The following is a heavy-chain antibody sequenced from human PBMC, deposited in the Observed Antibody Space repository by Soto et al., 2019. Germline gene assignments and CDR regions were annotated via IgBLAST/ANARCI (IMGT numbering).Heavy chain of an antibody. J-gene: IGHJ4*02. V-gene: IGHV4-28*03. CDR3: ARAPVGLDTISYFDY. Sequence: SETLSLTCAVSGGSISSSNWWSWLRRPPGKGLEWIGYIYNGGSTYYRPSLESRMHMSLDATRNHYSLRLTSVTAADTAVYFCARAPVGLDTISYFDYWGQGKLVTVSS. CDR1: GGSISSSNW. CDR2: IYNGGST. D-gene: IGHD3-3*01.